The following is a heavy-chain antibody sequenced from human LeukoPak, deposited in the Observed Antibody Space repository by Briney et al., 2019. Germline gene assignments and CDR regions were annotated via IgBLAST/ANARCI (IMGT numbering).Heavy chain of an antibody. V-gene: IGHV3-23*01. Sequence: PGGSLRLSCAASGFTLSSYAMSWVRQAPGKGLEWVSAISGSGGSTYYADSVKGRFTICRDNSKIMLYLQMNSRRAEDTALYYCAKCRIPLWGQSPTVTVSS. CDR2: ISGSGGST. J-gene: IGHJ6*01. D-gene: IGHD2-2*02. CDR1: GFTLSSYA. CDR3: AKCRIPL.